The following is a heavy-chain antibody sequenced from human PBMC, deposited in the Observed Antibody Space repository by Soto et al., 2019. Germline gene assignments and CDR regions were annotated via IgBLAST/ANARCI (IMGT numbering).Heavy chain of an antibody. CDR3: TRSRGTFDI. CDR2: ISWNSGSI. V-gene: IGHV3-9*01. CDR1: GFTFDDYA. J-gene: IGHJ3*02. Sequence: PGGSLRLSCAASGFTFDDYAMHWVRQAPEKGLEWVSVISWNSGSIGYADSVKGRFTISRDNAKNSLYLQMNSLRPEDTALYYCTRSRGTFDIWGQGTMVTVSS. D-gene: IGHD3-10*01.